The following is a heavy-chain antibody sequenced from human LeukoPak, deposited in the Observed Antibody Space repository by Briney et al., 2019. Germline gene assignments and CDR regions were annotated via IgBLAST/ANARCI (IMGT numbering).Heavy chain of an antibody. D-gene: IGHD2-2*01. CDR1: GGSIRSYY. Sequence: SETLSLTCTVSGGSIRSYYWSWIRQPPGKGLEWIGYISYTGSTNYNPSLQSRVTMSVDSSKNEFSLKLNSVTAADTAVYYCARGRYCTTTSCTYWYFDLWGRGTLVTVSS. CDR2: ISYTGST. J-gene: IGHJ2*01. V-gene: IGHV4-59*12. CDR3: ARGRYCTTTSCTYWYFDL.